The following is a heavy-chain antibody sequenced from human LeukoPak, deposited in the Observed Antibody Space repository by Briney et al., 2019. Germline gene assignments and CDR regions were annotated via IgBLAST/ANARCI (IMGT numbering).Heavy chain of an antibody. Sequence: QAGGSLRLSCAASGFIVSRSYMSWVRQAPGKGLEWLSIIYYDDSTFYADSVKGRFTVSRDSSKNTLYLQINILRAEDTAVYYCARVVAATAYFDFWGQGTLVTVSS. CDR2: IYYDDST. CDR1: GFIVSRSY. D-gene: IGHD1-1*01. V-gene: IGHV3-53*01. J-gene: IGHJ4*02. CDR3: ARVVAATAYFDF.